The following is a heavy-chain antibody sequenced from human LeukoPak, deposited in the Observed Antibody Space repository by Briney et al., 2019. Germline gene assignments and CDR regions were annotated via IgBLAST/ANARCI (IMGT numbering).Heavy chain of an antibody. V-gene: IGHV3-48*03. CDR2: ISSSGSTI. CDR3: ARSAKLELLDY. CDR1: GFTFSSYE. D-gene: IGHD1-7*01. Sequence: GGSLRLSGAASGFTFSSYEMNWVRQAPGKGLEWVSYISSSGSTIYYADSVKGRFTISRDNAKNSLYLQMNSLRAEDTAVYYCARSAKLELLDYWGQGTLVTVSS. J-gene: IGHJ4*02.